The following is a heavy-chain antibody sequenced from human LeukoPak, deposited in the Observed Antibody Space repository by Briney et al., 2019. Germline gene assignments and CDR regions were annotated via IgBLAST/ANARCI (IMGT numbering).Heavy chain of an antibody. D-gene: IGHD2-2*01. J-gene: IGHJ6*03. CDR3: AKGIYCCRTSCYFENYYYYYMDV. V-gene: IGHV3-33*06. CDR2: IWSDGSSE. CDR1: GFTFSSYG. Sequence: GRSLRLSCAASGFTFSSYGMHWVRQAPGKGREGVGVIWSDGSSEKYADSVKGRFTISRDNSKNTLYLLMNSLRAEDTALYFCAKGIYCCRTSCYFENYYYYYMDVW.